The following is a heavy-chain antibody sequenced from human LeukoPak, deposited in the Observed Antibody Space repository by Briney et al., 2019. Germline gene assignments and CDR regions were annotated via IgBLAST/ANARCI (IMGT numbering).Heavy chain of an antibody. J-gene: IGHJ5*02. CDR1: GGSISSSSYY. D-gene: IGHD3-22*01. Sequence: IPSETLSLTCTVSGGSISSSSYYWGWIRQPPGKGLEWIGSIYYSGRTYYNPSLKSRVIISVDTSKNQFSLKLTSVTAADTAMYFCARLGFYYDNSGYSWPHWFDPWGQGTLVTVSS. CDR3: ARLGFYYDNSGYSWPHWFDP. V-gene: IGHV4-39*07. CDR2: IYYSGRT.